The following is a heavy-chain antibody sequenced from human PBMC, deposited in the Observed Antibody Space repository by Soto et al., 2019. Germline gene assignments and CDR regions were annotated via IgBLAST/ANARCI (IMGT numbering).Heavy chain of an antibody. CDR3: AKDSSGSYGAEYFQH. Sequence: GGSLRLSCAASGFTFSSYAMSWVRQAPGKGLEWVSAISGSGGSTYYADSVKGRFTISRDKAKNTLYLQMNSLRAEDKAVYYYAKDSSGSYGAEYFQHWGQGTMVTVSS. V-gene: IGHV3-23*01. CDR2: ISGSGGST. D-gene: IGHD1-26*01. CDR1: GFTFSSYA. J-gene: IGHJ1*01.